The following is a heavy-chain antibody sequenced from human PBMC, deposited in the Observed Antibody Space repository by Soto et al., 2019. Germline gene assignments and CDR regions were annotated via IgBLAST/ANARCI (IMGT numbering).Heavy chain of an antibody. D-gene: IGHD3-16*01. J-gene: IGHJ6*02. CDR3: AKNVITQYYYYGMDV. Sequence: EVQLLESGGGLVQPGGSLRLSCAASGFTFNSYAMSWVRQAPGKGLEWVSSISGSGDNTYYADSVKGRFTISRDNSKNTLYVQTNSLRAEDTAVYYCAKNVITQYYYYGMDVWGQGTTVTVSS. V-gene: IGHV3-23*01. CDR2: ISGSGDNT. CDR1: GFTFNSYA.